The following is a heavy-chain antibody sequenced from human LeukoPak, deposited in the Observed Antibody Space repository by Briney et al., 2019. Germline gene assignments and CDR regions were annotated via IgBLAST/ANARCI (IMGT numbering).Heavy chain of an antibody. CDR1: GYTFTSHD. J-gene: IGHJ5*02. D-gene: IGHD2-2*02. CDR3: ARVGCSNISCYTWFDP. V-gene: IGHV1-8*01. Sequence: VASVKVSCKASGYTFTSHDINWVRQASGQGLEWMGWMNPSSGKTDYAQKFQDRVTMTRNTSISTAYMELSSLRFEDTAVYYCARVGCSNISCYTWFDPWGQGTLVTVSS. CDR2: MNPSSGKT.